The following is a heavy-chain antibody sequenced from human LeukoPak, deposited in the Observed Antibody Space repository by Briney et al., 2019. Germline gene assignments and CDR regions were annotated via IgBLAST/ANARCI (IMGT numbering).Heavy chain of an antibody. D-gene: IGHD2-2*01. J-gene: IGHJ5*02. CDR1: GGSISSGGYS. Sequence: SETLSLTCAVSGGSISSGGYSWSWIRQPPGQGLEWIGYIYHSGSTYYNPSLKSRVTISVDRSKNQFSLKLSSVTAADTAVYYCARDGTSFPKGFDPWGQGTLVTVSS. V-gene: IGHV4-30-2*01. CDR3: ARDGTSFPKGFDP. CDR2: IYHSGST.